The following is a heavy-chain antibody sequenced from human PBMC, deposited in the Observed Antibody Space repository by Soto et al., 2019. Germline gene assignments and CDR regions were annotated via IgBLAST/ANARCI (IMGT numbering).Heavy chain of an antibody. CDR2: IIPIFGTA. CDR1: GGTFSSYA. J-gene: IGHJ6*02. CDR3: ARNGDYYDSSGTYYYGMDV. V-gene: IGHV1-69*06. D-gene: IGHD3-22*01. Sequence: SVKVSCKASGGTFSSYAISWVRQAPGQGLEWMGGIIPIFGTANYAQKFQGRVTITADKSTSTAYTELSSLRSEDTAVYYCARNGDYYDSSGTYYYGMDVWGQGTTVTVSS.